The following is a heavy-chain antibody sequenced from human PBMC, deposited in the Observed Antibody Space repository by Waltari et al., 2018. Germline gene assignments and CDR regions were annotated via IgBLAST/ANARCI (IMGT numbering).Heavy chain of an antibody. D-gene: IGHD3-16*01. CDR2: MNEDGSDI. Sequence: EVQLVESGGGLVQPGGSLTLSCAASGFIFRRHWMSWVRQAPGKGPEWVANMNEDGSDIYYVDSVKGRFNISRDNAKNSLYLQMNSLRADDTAIYYCARDMGIYTNYVTYWGQGTLVTVSS. J-gene: IGHJ4*02. V-gene: IGHV3-7*01. CDR1: GFIFRRHW. CDR3: ARDMGIYTNYVTY.